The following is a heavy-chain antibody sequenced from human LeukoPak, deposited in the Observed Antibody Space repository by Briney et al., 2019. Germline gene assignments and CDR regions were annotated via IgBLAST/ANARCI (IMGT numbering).Heavy chain of an antibody. CDR1: GGSISSSSYY. Sequence: SETLSLTCAVSGGSISSSSYYWGWIRQPPGKGLEWIGSMYSSGSTYDNPSLKSRVTISLDTSKNEFSLKLSSVTAADTAVYYCARDSGNIVATVFDYWGQGTLVTVSS. CDR3: ARDSGNIVATVFDY. D-gene: IGHD5-12*01. CDR2: MYSSGST. V-gene: IGHV4-39*07. J-gene: IGHJ4*02.